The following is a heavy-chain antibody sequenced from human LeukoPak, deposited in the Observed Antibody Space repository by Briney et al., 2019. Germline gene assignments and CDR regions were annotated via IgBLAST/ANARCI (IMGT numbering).Heavy chain of an antibody. V-gene: IGHV3-23*01. CDR3: AKGGGGVLAS. CDR1: GFTFSNYW. CDR2: ISGSGSST. Sequence: PGGSLRLSCVASGFTFSNYWMSWVRQAPGKGLEWVSSISGSGSSTYYADSVKGRFTISRDNSKNTLFLQMNSLKADDTAVYYCAKGGGGVLASWGQGTLVTVSS. J-gene: IGHJ4*02. D-gene: IGHD3-16*01.